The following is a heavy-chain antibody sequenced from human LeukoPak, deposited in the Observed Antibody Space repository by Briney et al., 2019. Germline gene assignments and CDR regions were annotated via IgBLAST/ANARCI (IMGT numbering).Heavy chain of an antibody. CDR1: GFTFSNGW. V-gene: IGHV3-15*01. CDR3: AKTHYYGSGSLDY. D-gene: IGHD3-10*01. CDR2: VKSKTDGGTT. J-gene: IGHJ4*02. Sequence: KPGESLTLSCVASGFTFSNGWMSWVRQAQGKGLEWVGRVKSKTDGGTTDYAAPVTDRFTISRDDSKNTLYLQMNSLKTEDTAIYYSAKTHYYGSGSLDYGGRGTLVTVSS.